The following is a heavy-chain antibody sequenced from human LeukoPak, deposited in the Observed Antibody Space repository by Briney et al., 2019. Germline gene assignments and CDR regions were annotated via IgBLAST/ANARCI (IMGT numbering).Heavy chain of an antibody. CDR3: ARVDSSNWYDSRGYFDY. CDR2: IYYSGST. D-gene: IGHD6-13*01. V-gene: IGHV4-59*01. J-gene: IGHJ4*02. CDR1: GGSISTYY. Sequence: SETLSLTCTVSGGSISTYYWSWIRQPPGKGLEWIGYIYYSGSTNYNPSLKSRVTISVDTSKNQFSLKLSSVTAADTAVYYCARVDSSNWYDSRGYFDYWGQGTLVTVSS.